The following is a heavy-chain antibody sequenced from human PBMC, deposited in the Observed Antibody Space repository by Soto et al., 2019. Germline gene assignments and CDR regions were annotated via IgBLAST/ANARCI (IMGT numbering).Heavy chain of an antibody. V-gene: IGHV3-7*05. CDR2: IKQDGSEK. CDR3: AREGIFKPYNAFDI. Sequence: GGSLRLSCAASGFTFSSYWMSWVHQAPGKGLEWVANIKQDGSEKYYVDSVKGRFTISRDNAKNSLYLQMNSLRAEDTAVYYCAREGIFKPYNAFDIWGQGTMVTVSS. CDR1: GFTFSSYW. J-gene: IGHJ3*02. D-gene: IGHD6-13*01.